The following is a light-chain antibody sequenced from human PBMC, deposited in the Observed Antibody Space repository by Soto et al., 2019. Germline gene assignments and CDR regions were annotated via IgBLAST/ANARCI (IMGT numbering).Light chain of an antibody. CDR3: LQDYGDSWT. CDR2: AAS. V-gene: IGKV1-6*01. CDR1: RDVGSD. Sequence: QMTQSPSSLSASVGEKIIITCRASRDVGSDVSWYQQKPGQAPKLLIYAASNLYTGVPSRFSGSRSGTEFTLTVSSLQPEDFASYYCLQDYGDSWTFGQGTKVDIK. J-gene: IGKJ1*01.